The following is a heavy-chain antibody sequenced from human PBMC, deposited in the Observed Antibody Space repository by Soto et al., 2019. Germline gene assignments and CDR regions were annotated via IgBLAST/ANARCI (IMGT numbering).Heavy chain of an antibody. V-gene: IGHV3-21*01. CDR3: ARLVWDYDSSGYYPSYAIDY. Sequence: GGSLRLSCAASGFTFSSYSMNWVRQAPGKGLEWVSSISSSSSYIYYADSVKGRFTISRDDAKNSLYLQMNSLRAEDTAVYYCARLVWDYDSSGYYPSYAIDYWGQGTLVTVPQ. D-gene: IGHD3-22*01. J-gene: IGHJ4*02. CDR2: ISSSSSYI. CDR1: GFTFSSYS.